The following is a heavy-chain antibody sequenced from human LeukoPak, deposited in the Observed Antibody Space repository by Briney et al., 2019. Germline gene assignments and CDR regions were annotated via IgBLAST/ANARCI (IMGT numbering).Heavy chain of an antibody. CDR1: GFTFDDYA. J-gene: IGHJ4*02. V-gene: IGHV3-9*01. CDR3: AKDMGIVVQGALDY. Sequence: GRSLRLSCAASGFTFDDYAMHWVRQAPGKGLEWVSGISWNSGSIGYADSVKGRFTISRDNAKNSLYLQMNSLRAEDTALYYCAKDMGIVVQGALDYWGQGTLVTVSS. CDR2: ISWNSGSI. D-gene: IGHD3-10*01.